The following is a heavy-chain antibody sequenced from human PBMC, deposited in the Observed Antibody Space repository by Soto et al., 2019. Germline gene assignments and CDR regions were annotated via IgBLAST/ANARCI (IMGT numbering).Heavy chain of an antibody. D-gene: IGHD4-17*01. CDR2: MNAYTGRT. CDR1: GYTFTNYG. V-gene: IGHV1-18*01. Sequence: QVQLVQSGAEVKKPGTSVKVSCKASGYTFTNYGIAWVRQAPGQGLEWMGWMNAYTGRTDYAPNFQGRVTMTTDTYTTTAYMELRSLTSDDTAVYYCTRDRLTLTTSLIFDYWGQGTLVTVSS. J-gene: IGHJ4*02. CDR3: TRDRLTLTTSLIFDY.